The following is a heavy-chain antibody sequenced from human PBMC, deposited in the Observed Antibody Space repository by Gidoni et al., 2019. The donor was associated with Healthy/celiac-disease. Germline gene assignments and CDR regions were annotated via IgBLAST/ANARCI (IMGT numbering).Heavy chain of an antibody. CDR3: ARDEAMGPHGYYYGMDV. D-gene: IGHD5-18*01. CDR1: GFTFSSYA. Sequence: QVQLVESGGGVVQPGRSLRLSCAASGFTFSSYAMHWVRQAPGKGLEWVAVISYDGSNKYYADSVKGRFTISRDNSKNTLYLQMNSLRAEDTAVYYCARDEAMGPHGYYYGMDVWGQGTTVTVSS. V-gene: IGHV3-30*01. J-gene: IGHJ6*02. CDR2: ISYDGSNK.